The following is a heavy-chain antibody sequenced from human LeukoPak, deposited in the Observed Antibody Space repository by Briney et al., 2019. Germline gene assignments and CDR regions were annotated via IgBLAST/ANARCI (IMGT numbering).Heavy chain of an antibody. V-gene: IGHV3-23*01. D-gene: IGHD2-15*01. CDR3: AKAEGYCSGGSCYPFFDY. Sequence: GGSLRLSCAASGFTFSSYAMSWVRQAPGKGLEWVSAISSSGGSTYYADSVKGRFTISRDNSKNTLYLQMNSLRAEDTAVYYCAKAEGYCSGGSCYPFFDYWGQGTLVTVSS. CDR2: ISSSGGST. J-gene: IGHJ4*02. CDR1: GFTFSSYA.